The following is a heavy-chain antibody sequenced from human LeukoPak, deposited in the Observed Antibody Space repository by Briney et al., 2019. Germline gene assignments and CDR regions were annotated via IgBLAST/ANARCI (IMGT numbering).Heavy chain of an antibody. V-gene: IGHV1-69*13. Sequence: SVKVSCKASGGTFSNSAISWVRQAPGQGLEWMGGIIPIFGTANYAQKFQGRVTITADESTSTAYMELSSLRSEDTAVYYCARGGLTGYYTFDYWGQGTLVTVSS. D-gene: IGHD3-9*01. CDR3: ARGGLTGYYTFDY. CDR1: GGTFSNSA. CDR2: IIPIFGTA. J-gene: IGHJ4*02.